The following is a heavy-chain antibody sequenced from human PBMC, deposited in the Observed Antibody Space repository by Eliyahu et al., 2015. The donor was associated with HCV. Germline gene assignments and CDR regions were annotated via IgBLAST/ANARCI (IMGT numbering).Heavy chain of an antibody. CDR2: ISGSGGST. V-gene: IGHV3-23*01. CDR1: GFXFSSFA. CDR3: AKDEGCSSTSCYGTGTRHNY. Sequence: EVQLLESGGGLVQPGGSLRLSCAASGFXFSSFAMSWVRQAPGKGLEWVSAISGSGGSTYYADSVKGRFTISRDNSKNTLYLQMNSLRAEDTAVYYCAKDEGCSSTSCYGTGTRHNYWGQGTLVTVSS. D-gene: IGHD2-2*01. J-gene: IGHJ4*02.